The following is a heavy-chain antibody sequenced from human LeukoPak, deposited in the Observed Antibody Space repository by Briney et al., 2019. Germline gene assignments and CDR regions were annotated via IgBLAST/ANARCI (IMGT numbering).Heavy chain of an antibody. CDR3: ARCGGSQSYYGMDV. D-gene: IGHD1-26*01. V-gene: IGHV4-31*03. CDR1: GGSISSGVYY. Sequence: SETLSLTCSVSGGSISSGVYYWSWIRQHPGMGLEWIGYIYYSGSTYYNPSLKSRVTISVDTSKNQFSLNLSSVTAADTAVYHCARCGGSQSYYGMDVWGQGTTVTVSS. CDR2: IYYSGST. J-gene: IGHJ6*02.